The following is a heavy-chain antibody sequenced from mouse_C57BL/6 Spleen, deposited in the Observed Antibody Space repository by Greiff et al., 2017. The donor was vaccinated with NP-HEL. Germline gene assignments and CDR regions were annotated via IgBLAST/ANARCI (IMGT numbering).Heavy chain of an antibody. V-gene: IGHV3-6*01. CDR3: AREGDYDYPFAY. CDR2: ISYDGSN. CDR1: GYSITSGYY. D-gene: IGHD2-4*01. Sequence: EVKLQESGPGLVKPSQSLSLTCSVTGYSITSGYYWNWIRQFPGNKLEWMGYISYDGSNNYNPSLKNRISITRDTSKNQFFLKLNSVTTEDTATYYCAREGDYDYPFAYWGQGTLVTVSA. J-gene: IGHJ3*01.